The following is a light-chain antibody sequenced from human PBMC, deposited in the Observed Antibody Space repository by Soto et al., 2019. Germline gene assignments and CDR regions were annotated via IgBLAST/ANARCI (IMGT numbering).Light chain of an antibody. CDR1: QIISSTH. Sequence: IVLTQSPGTLSLSPGERATLSCRASQIISSTHLAWYQQKPGQAPTLLIYGASSRATGIPDRFSGSGSGTDFTLTISRLEPEDFAVYYCQQYGSSRTWTFGQGTKVDI. CDR2: GAS. J-gene: IGKJ1*01. V-gene: IGKV3-20*01. CDR3: QQYGSSRTWT.